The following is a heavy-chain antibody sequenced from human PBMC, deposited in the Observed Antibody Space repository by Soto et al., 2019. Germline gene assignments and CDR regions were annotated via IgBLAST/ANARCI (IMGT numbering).Heavy chain of an antibody. D-gene: IGHD3-22*01. CDR2: IWYDGSNK. J-gene: IGHJ4*02. V-gene: IGHV3-33*01. CDR3: ASDYPVYDSIQLAD. Sequence: GGSLRLSCAASGFTFSSYGMHWVCQAPGKGLEWVAVIWYDGSNKYYADSVKGRFTISRDNSKNTLYLQMNSLRAEDTAVYYCASDYPVYDSIQLADWGQGTLVTVSS. CDR1: GFTFSSYG.